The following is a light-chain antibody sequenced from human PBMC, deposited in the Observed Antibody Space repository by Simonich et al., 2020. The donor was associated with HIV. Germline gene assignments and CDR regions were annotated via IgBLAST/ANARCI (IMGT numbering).Light chain of an antibody. Sequence: EIVMTQSPATLSVSPGERATLSCRASQSISSNLAWYQQKPGQAPRLLIYGASTRATGIPARFSGSGSGTEFTLTISSLQSEDFAVYYCPQYSNWPLTFGGGTKVEIK. V-gene: IGKV3D-15*01. J-gene: IGKJ4*01. CDR1: QSISSN. CDR3: PQYSNWPLT. CDR2: GAS.